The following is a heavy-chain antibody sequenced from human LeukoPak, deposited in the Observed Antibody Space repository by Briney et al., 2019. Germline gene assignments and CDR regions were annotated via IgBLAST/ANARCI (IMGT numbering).Heavy chain of an antibody. D-gene: IGHD1-26*01. CDR3: ASAAGAYYMDV. CDR2: IYYSGST. V-gene: IGHV4-59*11. J-gene: IGHJ6*03. CDR1: GGSISSHY. Sequence: PSETLSLTCTVSGGSISSHYWSWIRQPPGKELEWIGYIYYSGSTNYNPSLKSRVTISVDTSKNQFSLKLSSVTAADTAVYYCASAAGAYYMDVWGKGTTVTVSS.